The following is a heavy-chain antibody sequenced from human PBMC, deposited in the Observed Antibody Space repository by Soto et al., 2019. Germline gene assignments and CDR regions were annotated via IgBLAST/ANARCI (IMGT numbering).Heavy chain of an antibody. CDR3: ARSFGQSQYYYYYGMDV. CDR2: ISAYNGNT. CDR1: GYTFTSYG. V-gene: IGHV1-18*01. D-gene: IGHD3-16*01. J-gene: IGHJ6*02. Sequence: ASVKVSCKASGYTFTSYGISWVRQAPGQGLEWMGWISAYNGNTNYVQKLQGRVTMTTDTSTSTAYMELRSLRSDDTAVYYCARSFGQSQYYYYYGMDVWGQRTTVPASS.